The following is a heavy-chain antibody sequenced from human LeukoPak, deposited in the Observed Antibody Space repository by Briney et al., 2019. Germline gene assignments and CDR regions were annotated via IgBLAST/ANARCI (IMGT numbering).Heavy chain of an antibody. V-gene: IGHV3-30*02. CDR3: ARDGAHYDFWSGYYFSDYYYMDV. CDR2: LRYDGSNK. J-gene: IGHJ6*03. D-gene: IGHD3-3*01. CDR1: GFTFSNYG. Sequence: GGSLTLSCAASGFTFSNYGMHWVRQAPGKGLEWVAFLRYDGSNKYYADSVKGRVTISIDNAKNSLYLQMNSLRAEDTAVYYCARDGAHYDFWSGYYFSDYYYMDVWGKGTTVTVSS.